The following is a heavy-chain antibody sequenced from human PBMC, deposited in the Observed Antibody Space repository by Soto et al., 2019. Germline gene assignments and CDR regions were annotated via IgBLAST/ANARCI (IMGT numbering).Heavy chain of an antibody. J-gene: IGHJ4*02. CDR1: KGSIGSSDC. Sequence: LTGAFSKGSIGSSDCRSGVRQQTGKGLEWIGEIYHSGSTNYNPSLKSRVTISVDKSKNQFSLKLRSVTAADTAVYFCAASNGYSSSPGPGFDYWGQGTLVPVPS. CDR3: AASNGYSSSPGPGFDY. D-gene: IGHD6-6*01. V-gene: IGHV4-4*01. CDR2: IYHSGST.